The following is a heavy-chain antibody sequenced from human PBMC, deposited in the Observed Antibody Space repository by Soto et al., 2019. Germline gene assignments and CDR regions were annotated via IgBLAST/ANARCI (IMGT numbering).Heavy chain of an antibody. CDR1: GGSFSGYY. CDR2: INHSGST. D-gene: IGHD3-9*01. CDR3: ARAPDMLDWFDL. J-gene: IGHJ5*02. V-gene: IGHV4-34*01. Sequence: SETLSLTCAVYGGSFSGYYWSWIRQPPGKGLEWIGEINHSGSTNYNPSLKSRVTISVDTSKNQFSLKLSSVTAADTAVYYCARAPDMLDWFDLWGQGTLVTVSS.